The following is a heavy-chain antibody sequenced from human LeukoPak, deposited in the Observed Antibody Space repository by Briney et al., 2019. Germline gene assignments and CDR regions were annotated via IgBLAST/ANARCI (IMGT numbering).Heavy chain of an antibody. V-gene: IGHV4-31*03. CDR1: GASISRGGYY. CDR3: ARKNSSGYYYAGNAFDV. Sequence: SETLSLTCTVSGASISRGGYYWSWIRQHPGKGLEWIGDIYYSGSTYYNPSLKSRVTIPVDTSKKQFSLKLSSVTAADTAVYYCARKNSSGYYYAGNAFDVWGPGTMVTVSS. J-gene: IGHJ3*01. D-gene: IGHD3-22*01. CDR2: IYYSGST.